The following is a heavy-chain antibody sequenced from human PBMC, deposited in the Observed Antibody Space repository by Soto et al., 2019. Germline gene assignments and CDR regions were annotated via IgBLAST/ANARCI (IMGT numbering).Heavy chain of an antibody. V-gene: IGHV3-30-3*01. CDR2: ISYDGSNK. D-gene: IGHD6-19*01. CDR3: ARDRGSGRNYFYEMDV. Sequence: QVQLVESGGGVVQPGRSLRLSCAASGFTFRTYAIHWVRQAPGKGLEWVAAISYDGSNKYYADSVKGRFTISRDNSKNKLYLQIDSLRVDDTAVYYCARDRGSGRNYFYEMDVWGQGTTVTVSS. J-gene: IGHJ6*02. CDR1: GFTFRTYA.